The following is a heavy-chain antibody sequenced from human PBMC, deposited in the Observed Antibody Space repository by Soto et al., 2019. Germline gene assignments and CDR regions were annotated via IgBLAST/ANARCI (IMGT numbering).Heavy chain of an antibody. J-gene: IGHJ4*02. CDR2: ISGSGGRT. Sequence: EVQLLESGGVLVQPGGSLRLSCAASGFTFSTYAMTWVRQAPGKGLEWVSSISGSGGRTYYADSVKGRFTISRDNSKNTLYLQTNSLRAEDTAVYYCAKAGDYQGSESYFHLDYWGQGTLVPVSS. D-gene: IGHD3-10*01. CDR1: GFTFSTYA. CDR3: AKAGDYQGSESYFHLDY. V-gene: IGHV3-23*01.